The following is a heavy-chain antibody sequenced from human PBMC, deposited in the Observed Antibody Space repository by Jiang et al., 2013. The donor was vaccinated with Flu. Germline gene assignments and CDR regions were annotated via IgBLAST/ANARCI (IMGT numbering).Heavy chain of an antibody. J-gene: IGHJ6*02. D-gene: IGHD6-19*01. Sequence: SISSSSSYIYYADSVKGRFTISRDNAKNSLYLQMNSLRAEDTAVYYCARGASGWHYYYYGMDVWGQGTTVTVSS. CDR2: ISSSSSYI. CDR3: ARGASGWHYYYYGMDV. V-gene: IGHV3-21*01.